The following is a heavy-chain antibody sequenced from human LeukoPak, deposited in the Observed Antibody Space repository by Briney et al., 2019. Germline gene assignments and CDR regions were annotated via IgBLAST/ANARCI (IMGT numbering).Heavy chain of an antibody. D-gene: IGHD6-13*01. Sequence: SETLSLTCTVSGGSISSSSYYWGWIRQPPGKGLEWIGSIYYSGSTYYNPSLKSRVTISVDTSKNQFSLKLSSVTAADTAVYYCARDRQNSSSWYPYYFDYWGQGTLVTVSS. J-gene: IGHJ4*02. CDR2: IYYSGST. CDR3: ARDRQNSSSWYPYYFDY. V-gene: IGHV4-39*07. CDR1: GGSISSSSYY.